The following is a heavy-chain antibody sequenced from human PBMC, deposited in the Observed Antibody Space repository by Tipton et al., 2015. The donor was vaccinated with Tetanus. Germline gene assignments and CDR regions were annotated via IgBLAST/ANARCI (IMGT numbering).Heavy chain of an antibody. CDR1: GGSISSGDYY. CDR3: ARGDPTNEPLNY. CDR2: FYYRGFT. V-gene: IGHV4-31*03. D-gene: IGHD1-1*01. Sequence: TLSLTCTVSGGSISSGDYYWSWVRQHPAKGLEWIGYFYYRGFTYYNPSLKSRVSISVDTSKNQLSLSLNSVTAADTAVYYCARGDPTNEPLNYWGQGPLVTVSS. J-gene: IGHJ4*02.